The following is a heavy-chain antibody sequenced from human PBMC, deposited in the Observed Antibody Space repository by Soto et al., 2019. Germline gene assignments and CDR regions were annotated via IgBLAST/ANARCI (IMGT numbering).Heavy chain of an antibody. Sequence: GASVKVSCKASGYTFTSYAMHWVRQAPGQRLEWMGWINTGNGNTKYSQKFKSRVTITRDTSASTAYMELSSLRSEDTAVYYCARSSVVVVAAPDYWGQGTLVTVSS. D-gene: IGHD2-15*01. CDR1: GYTFTSYA. CDR3: ARSSVVVVAAPDY. V-gene: IGHV1-3*04. CDR2: INTGNGNT. J-gene: IGHJ4*02.